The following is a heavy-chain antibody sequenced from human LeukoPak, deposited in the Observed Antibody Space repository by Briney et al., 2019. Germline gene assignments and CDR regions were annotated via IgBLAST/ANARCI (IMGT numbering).Heavy chain of an antibody. D-gene: IGHD2-21*02. Sequence: ASVKVSCKASGYTFTSYDINWVRQATGQVLEWMGWMNPNSGNTGYAQKFQGRVTMTRNTSISTAYMELSSLRSEDTAVYYCARGPCIGGDCYSYYFDYWGQGTLVTVSS. CDR3: ARGPCIGGDCYSYYFDY. CDR2: MNPNSGNT. CDR1: GYTFTSYD. J-gene: IGHJ4*02. V-gene: IGHV1-8*01.